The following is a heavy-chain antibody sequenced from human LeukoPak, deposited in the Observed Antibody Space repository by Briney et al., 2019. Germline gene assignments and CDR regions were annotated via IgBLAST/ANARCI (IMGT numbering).Heavy chain of an antibody. CDR3: ARNYYGSGALGGFLDY. J-gene: IGHJ4*02. CDR1: GSSFTSYW. CDR2: IYPGDSDT. V-gene: IGHV5-51*01. Sequence: GASLQISCEGSGSSFTSYWIGWVRPLPGKGLEWMGIIYPGDSDTRYSPSFQGQVTISADKSINTAYLQWSSLKASDTAMYYCARNYYGSGALGGFLDYWGQGTLVTVSS. D-gene: IGHD3-10*01.